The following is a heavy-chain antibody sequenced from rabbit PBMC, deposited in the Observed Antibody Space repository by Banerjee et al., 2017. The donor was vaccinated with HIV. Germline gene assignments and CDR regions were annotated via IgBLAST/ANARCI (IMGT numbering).Heavy chain of an antibody. D-gene: IGHD4-1*01. Sequence: EESGGDLVQPEGSLTLTCKASGFTFSSYRICWVRQAPGKGLEWIGCIGTGSGNTYYASWAKGRFTISKTSSTTVTLQMTSLTAADTATYFCARDLAGVIGWNFGLWGPGTLVTVS. CDR1: GFTFSSYR. V-gene: IGHV1S45*01. CDR3: ARDLAGVIGWNFGL. CDR2: IGTGSGNT. J-gene: IGHJ4*01.